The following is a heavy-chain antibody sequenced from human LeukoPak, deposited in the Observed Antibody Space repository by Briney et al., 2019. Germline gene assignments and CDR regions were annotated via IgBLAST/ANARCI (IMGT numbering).Heavy chain of an antibody. CDR3: ARSSTGWSVDF. CDR1: GYTFVNYG. Sequence: GASVKVSCKASGYTFVNYGVSWVRQAPGQGLEWMGWISNYDNIKYAQNLQGRLTLTTDAATSTLYMELKALRSDDTAVYYCARSSTGWSVDFWGQGTLVTVSS. D-gene: IGHD3-9*01. V-gene: IGHV1-18*01. CDR2: ISNYDNI. J-gene: IGHJ4*02.